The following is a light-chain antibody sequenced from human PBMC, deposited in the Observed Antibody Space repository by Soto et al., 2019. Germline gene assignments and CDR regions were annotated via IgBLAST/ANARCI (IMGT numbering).Light chain of an antibody. CDR3: QHYDNPPPYT. CDR2: DAS. Sequence: DIQMTQSLSSLSASVGDRVTITCQASQDISNYLSWYQQKPGKAPKLLIYDASNLETGVPSRFSGSGSGTDFSFTISSLQPEDIATYYCQHYDNPPPYTFGQGTKLEIK. CDR1: QDISNY. J-gene: IGKJ2*01. V-gene: IGKV1-33*01.